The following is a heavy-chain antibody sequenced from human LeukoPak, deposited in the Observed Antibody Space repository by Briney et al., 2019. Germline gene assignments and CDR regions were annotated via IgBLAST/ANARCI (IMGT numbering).Heavy chain of an antibody. CDR2: IRYDGSNK. Sequence: LAGGSLRLSCAASGFTFSSYGMHWVRQAPGKGLEWVAFIRYDGSNKYYADSVKGRFTISRDNSKNTLYLQMNSLRAEDTAVYYCAKFQRPQNWNQLPNDYWGQGTLVTVSS. V-gene: IGHV3-30*02. CDR1: GFTFSSYG. J-gene: IGHJ4*02. D-gene: IGHD1-1*01. CDR3: AKFQRPQNWNQLPNDY.